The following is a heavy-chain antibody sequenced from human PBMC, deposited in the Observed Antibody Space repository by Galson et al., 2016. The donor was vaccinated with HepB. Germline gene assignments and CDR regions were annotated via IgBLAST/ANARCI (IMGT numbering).Heavy chain of an antibody. J-gene: IGHJ4*02. CDR2: ISADGTNT. Sequence: SLRLSCAVSGFALGAFAMHWVRQTPGRGLEYVSSISADGTNTYYADSVKGRFTISGDFSKNTMYLQMSSLRTEDTAVYYCVKDRGRTIRDFDVWGQGTQVTVSS. V-gene: IGHV3-64D*06. CDR1: GFALGAFA. D-gene: IGHD5-24*01. CDR3: VKDRGRTIRDFDV.